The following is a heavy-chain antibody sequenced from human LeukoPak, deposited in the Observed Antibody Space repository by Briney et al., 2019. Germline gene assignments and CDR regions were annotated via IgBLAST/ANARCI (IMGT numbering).Heavy chain of an antibody. Sequence: SVKVSCKASGGTFSSYAISWVRQAPGQGLEWMRGIIPIFGTANYAQKFQGRVTITADESTSTAYMELSSLRSEDTAVYYCARDDRYCSSTSCYLHAFDIWGQGTMVTVSS. V-gene: IGHV1-69*13. CDR3: ARDDRYCSSTSCYLHAFDI. D-gene: IGHD2-2*01. CDR1: GGTFSSYA. CDR2: IIPIFGTA. J-gene: IGHJ3*02.